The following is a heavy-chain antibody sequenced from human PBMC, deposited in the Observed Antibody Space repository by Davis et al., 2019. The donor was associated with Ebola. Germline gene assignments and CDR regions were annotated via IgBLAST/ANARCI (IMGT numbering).Heavy chain of an antibody. Sequence: GESLKISCAASGFTFSSYSMNWARQAPGKGLEWVSSISSSSSYIYYADSVKGRFTISRDNAKNSLYLQMNSLRAEDTALYYCAKAYEQWLVLSPFDYWGQGTLVTVSS. CDR1: GFTFSSYS. D-gene: IGHD6-19*01. CDR2: ISSSSSYI. V-gene: IGHV3-21*04. J-gene: IGHJ4*02. CDR3: AKAYEQWLVLSPFDY.